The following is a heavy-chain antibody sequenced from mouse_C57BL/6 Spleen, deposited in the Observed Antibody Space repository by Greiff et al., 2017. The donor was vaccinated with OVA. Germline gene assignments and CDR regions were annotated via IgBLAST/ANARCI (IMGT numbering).Heavy chain of an antibody. J-gene: IGHJ4*01. CDR3: ARRSYDYGGAMDY. D-gene: IGHD2-4*01. Sequence: EVQVVESGGGLVQPGGSLKLSCAASGFTFSDYYMYWVRQTPEKRLEWVAYISNGGGSTYYPDTVKGRFTISRDNAKNTLYLQMSRLKSEDTAMYYCARRSYDYGGAMDYWGQGTSVTVSS. CDR2: ISNGGGST. CDR1: GFTFSDYY. V-gene: IGHV5-12*01.